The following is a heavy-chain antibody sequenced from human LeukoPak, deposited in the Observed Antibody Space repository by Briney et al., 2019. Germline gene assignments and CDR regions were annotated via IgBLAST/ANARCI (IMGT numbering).Heavy chain of an antibody. Sequence: PGGSLRLSCAASGFTFSDYTMNWVRQAPGKGLEWVSSISRSSSYIYYADSVKGRFTISRDNAKNSLSLQMKSLRAEDTAVYYCVRGEYSYGPLDYYYYIDVSGKGTTVTVSS. D-gene: IGHD5-18*01. CDR3: VRGEYSYGPLDYYYYIDV. CDR2: ISRSSSYI. J-gene: IGHJ6*03. V-gene: IGHV3-21*01. CDR1: GFTFSDYT.